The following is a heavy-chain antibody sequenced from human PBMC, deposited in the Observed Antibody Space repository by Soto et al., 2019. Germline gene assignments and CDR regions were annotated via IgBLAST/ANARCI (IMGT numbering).Heavy chain of an antibody. J-gene: IGHJ6*02. V-gene: IGHV3-73*02. CDR2: IRSKANSYAT. CDR3: TRQDNSFEQWLVDYYYYGMDV. Sequence: EVQLVESGGGLVQPGGSLKLSCAASGFTFSGSAMHWVRQASGKGLEWVGRIRSKANSYATAYAASVKGRFTISRDDSKNTAYLQMNSLKTEDTAVYYCTRQDNSFEQWLVDYYYYGMDVWGQGTTVTVAS. CDR1: GFTFSGSA. D-gene: IGHD6-19*01.